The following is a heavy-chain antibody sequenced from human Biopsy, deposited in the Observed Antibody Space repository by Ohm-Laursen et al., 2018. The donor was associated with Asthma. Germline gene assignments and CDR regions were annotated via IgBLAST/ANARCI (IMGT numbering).Heavy chain of an antibody. CDR3: VRGSSSWHHGPFHYYYGLDV. CDR2: IYYSGTT. V-gene: IGHV4-39*01. J-gene: IGHJ6*02. Sequence: SETLSLTCSLSSGSGGYMRSGNYYWGWIRQPPGKGLAWIGGIYYSGTTYYNPSLASRVTVSANTSKNKFSLKLTSVTAADTAVYYCVRGSSSWHHGPFHYYYGLDVWGQGTTATVSS. CDR1: SGSGGYMRSGNYY. D-gene: IGHD6-13*01.